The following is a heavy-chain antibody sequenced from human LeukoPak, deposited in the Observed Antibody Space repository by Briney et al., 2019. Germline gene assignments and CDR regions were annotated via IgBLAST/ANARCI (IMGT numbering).Heavy chain of an antibody. V-gene: IGHV1-2*02. CDR3: ARDQVDYDTPDHFDY. CDR2: INPNSGGT. J-gene: IGHJ4*02. Sequence: ASVKVSCKASGYTFTGYYMHWVRQAPGQGLEWMGWINPNSGGTNYAQKFQGRVTMTRDTSISTAYMELSRLRSDDTAVYYCARDQVDYDTPDHFDYWGKGTLVTVSS. D-gene: IGHD3-22*01. CDR1: GYTFTGYY.